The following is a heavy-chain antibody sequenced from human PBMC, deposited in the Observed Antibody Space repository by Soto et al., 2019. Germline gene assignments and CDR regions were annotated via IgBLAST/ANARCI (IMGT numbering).Heavy chain of an antibody. J-gene: IGHJ4*02. CDR3: ARGRYGDY. D-gene: IGHD1-1*01. V-gene: IGHV1-18*01. CDR2: ISAHNGNT. Sequence: QVHLVQSGAEVKKPGASVKVSCKGSGYAFTTYGITWVRQAPGQGLEWMGWISAHNGNTNYAQKLQGRVTVTRDTSTRTAYIDLRSLRSDGTAVYYCARGRYGDYWGQGALVTVSS. CDR1: GYAFTTYG.